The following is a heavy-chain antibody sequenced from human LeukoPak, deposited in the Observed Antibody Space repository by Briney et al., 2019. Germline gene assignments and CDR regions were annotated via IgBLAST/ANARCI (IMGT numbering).Heavy chain of an antibody. CDR1: GFTFSDYY. V-gene: IGHV3-11*01. J-gene: IGHJ4*02. Sequence: GGSLRLSCAASGFTFSDYYMSWIRQAPGKGLEWVSYISNSGSTIYYADSVKGRFTISRDNAKNSLFLQMNSLRAEDTAIYYCATYRQVLLPFESWGQGTLVTVSS. CDR3: ATYRQVLLPFES. CDR2: ISNSGSTI. D-gene: IGHD2-8*02.